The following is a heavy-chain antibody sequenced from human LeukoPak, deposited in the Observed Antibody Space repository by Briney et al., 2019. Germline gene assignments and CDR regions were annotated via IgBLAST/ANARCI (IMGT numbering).Heavy chain of an antibody. CDR3: ARDWSVGIRDDY. D-gene: IGHD3-3*01. Sequence: ASVKVSCKASGYTFTVYYIHWVRQAPGQGLEWMGWIYPNSGGTNYARKFRGRVTMTRDTSITTAYMELSRLRSDDTAVYYCARDWSVGIRDDYWGQGTLVTVSS. CDR1: GYTFTVYY. J-gene: IGHJ4*02. V-gene: IGHV1-2*02. CDR2: IYPNSGGT.